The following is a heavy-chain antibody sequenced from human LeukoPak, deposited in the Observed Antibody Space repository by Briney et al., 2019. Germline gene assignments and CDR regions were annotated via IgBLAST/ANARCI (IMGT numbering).Heavy chain of an antibody. Sequence: PSETLSLTCAVYGGSFTNYYWGGIRQAPAKGLEGIGEINHSGSTDYNPSLKSRVTISVDTSKNQFSLRLSSVTAADTAVYFCARVRRELLDYYYYMDVWGGGTTVTVSS. J-gene: IGHJ6*03. D-gene: IGHD1-7*01. CDR2: INHSGST. V-gene: IGHV4-34*01. CDR3: ARVRRELLDYYYYMDV. CDR1: GGSFTNYY.